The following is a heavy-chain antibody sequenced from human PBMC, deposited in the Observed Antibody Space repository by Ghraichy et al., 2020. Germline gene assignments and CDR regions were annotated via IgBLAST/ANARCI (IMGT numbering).Heavy chain of an antibody. D-gene: IGHD2-8*01. CDR1: GGSISSYY. Sequence: GSLRLSCTVSGGSISSYYWSWIRQPPGKGLEWIGYIYYSGSTNYNPSLKSRVTISVDTSKNQFSLKLSSVTAADTAVYYCARDSPMGGMDVWGQGTTVTVSS. J-gene: IGHJ6*02. V-gene: IGHV4-59*01. CDR3: ARDSPMGGMDV. CDR2: IYYSGST.